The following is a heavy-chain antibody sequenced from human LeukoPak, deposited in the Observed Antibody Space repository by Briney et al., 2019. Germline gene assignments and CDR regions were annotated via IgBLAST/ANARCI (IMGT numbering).Heavy chain of an antibody. CDR1: GGSNSSYY. Sequence: SETLSLTCTVTGGSNSSYYWSWIRQPPGKGLEWIGYIYYSGSTNYNPSLKSRVTISVDTSKNQFSLKLSSVTAADTAVYYCARDLGAAAAFDIWGQGTVVTVSS. CDR2: IYYSGST. J-gene: IGHJ3*02. CDR3: ARDLGAAAAFDI. D-gene: IGHD6-13*01. V-gene: IGHV4-59*01.